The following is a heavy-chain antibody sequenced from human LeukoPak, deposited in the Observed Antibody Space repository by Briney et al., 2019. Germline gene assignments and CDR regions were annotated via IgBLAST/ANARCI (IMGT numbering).Heavy chain of an antibody. V-gene: IGHV3-7*01. D-gene: IGHD6-13*01. CDR3: ARSGKYSSSWDFDY. Sequence: PGGSLRLSCAASGFTFSSYWMSWVRQAPGKGLEWVANIKQDGSEKYYVDSVKGRFTISRDNAKNSLYLQMNSLRAEDTAVYYCARSGKYSSSWDFDYWGQGTLVTVPS. CDR1: GFTFSSYW. CDR2: IKQDGSEK. J-gene: IGHJ4*02.